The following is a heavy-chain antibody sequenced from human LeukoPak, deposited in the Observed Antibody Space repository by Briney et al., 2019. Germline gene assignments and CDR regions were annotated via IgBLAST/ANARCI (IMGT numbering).Heavy chain of an antibody. Sequence: ASVKVSCKASGYTFTGYYMHWVRQAPGQGLEWMGWINPNSGGTNYAQKFQGRVTMTRDTSISTAYMELSRLRSDDTAVYYCARDLVNYYDSSPDYWGQGTLVTVSS. D-gene: IGHD3-22*01. CDR1: GYTFTGYY. J-gene: IGHJ4*02. CDR2: INPNSGGT. CDR3: ARDLVNYYDSSPDY. V-gene: IGHV1-2*02.